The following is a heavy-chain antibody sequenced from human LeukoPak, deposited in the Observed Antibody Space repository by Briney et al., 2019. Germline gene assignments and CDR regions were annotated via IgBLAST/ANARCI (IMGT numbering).Heavy chain of an antibody. J-gene: IGHJ4*02. CDR2: INPNSGDA. Sequence: ASVKVSCKASGYTFTGYFMHWVRQAPGQGLEWMGWINPNSGDANYAQKFQGRVTMTRDTSISTAYMELSRLRSDDTAVYYCARDIEVLRFLEWQFDYWGQGTLVTVSS. CDR3: ARDIEVLRFLEWQFDY. D-gene: IGHD3-3*01. V-gene: IGHV1-2*02. CDR1: GYTFTGYF.